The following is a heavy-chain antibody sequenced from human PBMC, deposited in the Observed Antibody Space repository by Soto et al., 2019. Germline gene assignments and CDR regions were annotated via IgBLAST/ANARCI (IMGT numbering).Heavy chain of an antibody. CDR3: AREVIGHDNYETIGYYFDH. CDR2: IDPSGGIT. V-gene: IGHV1-46*01. Sequence: QVQLSQFGAEVKKPGASVKVSCKASGYSFTNFHIHWVRQAPGQGLEWMGMIDPSGGITRDAQRLEGRITMTRDPSTSPVYMELKSLTSEDTAVYYCAREVIGHDNYETIGYYFDHWGQGTLVTVSS. D-gene: IGHD3-22*01. J-gene: IGHJ4*02. CDR1: GYSFTNFH.